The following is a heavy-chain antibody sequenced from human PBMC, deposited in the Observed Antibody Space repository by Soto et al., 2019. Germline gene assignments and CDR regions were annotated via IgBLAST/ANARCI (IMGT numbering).Heavy chain of an antibody. CDR3: ARVEDPDP. Sequence: SVKVSCKTSGGTFNNYAIYWVRQAPGQGLDWMGGPIPLFNTPNYAQQFQGRVTITAAESTSTAYMQMNSLRADDTAVYYCARVEDPDPWGQGTLVTVSS. CDR1: GGTFNNYA. V-gene: IGHV1-69*13. J-gene: IGHJ5*02. CDR2: PIPLFNTP.